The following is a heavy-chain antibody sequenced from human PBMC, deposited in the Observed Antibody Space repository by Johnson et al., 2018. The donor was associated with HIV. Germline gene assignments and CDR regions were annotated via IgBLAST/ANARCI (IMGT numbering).Heavy chain of an antibody. D-gene: IGHD3/OR15-3a*01. CDR1: GFHFGNAW. J-gene: IGHJ3*01. CDR2: IKSRTAGETT. Sequence: VQLVESGGGLVKPGGSLRLSCVASGFHFGNAWMNWVRKAPGKGLAWVGGIKSRTAGETTAYAAPGKDRFPISRDDSKNTLYLEMSSLKTEDTAVYFCYDFWIGQGFDVWGQGTKVTVSS. CDR3: YDFWIGQGFDV. V-gene: IGHV3-15*01.